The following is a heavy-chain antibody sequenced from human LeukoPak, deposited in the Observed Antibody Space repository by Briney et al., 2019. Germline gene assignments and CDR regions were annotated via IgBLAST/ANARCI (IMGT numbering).Heavy chain of an antibody. CDR2: ISESGGTT. Sequence: GGSLRLSCAASGFTFSSYDMNWVRQAPGKGLEWVSYISESGGTTFYADSVKGRFSISRDSAKNSLYLQMNSLRADDTAVYYSVRGNRYFLDSSGSFDHWGQGTLVTVSS. V-gene: IGHV3-48*03. J-gene: IGHJ5*02. D-gene: IGHD3-22*01. CDR3: VRGNRYFLDSSGSFDH. CDR1: GFTFSSYD.